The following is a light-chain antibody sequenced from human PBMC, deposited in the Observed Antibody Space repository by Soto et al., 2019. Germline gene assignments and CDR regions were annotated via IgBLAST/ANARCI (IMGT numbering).Light chain of an antibody. J-gene: IGLJ3*02. CDR3: VAWDDSLSGRV. CDR1: GSNIGSHD. V-gene: IGLV1-47*02. CDR2: RND. Sequence: QSVLTQPPSASGTPGQRVTISCSGSGSNIGSHDVYWYQHLPGTAPKVLIYRNDQRPSGVPDRFSASRSGTSASLAISGLLSEEEADYYCVAWDDSLSGRVFGGGTKLTVL.